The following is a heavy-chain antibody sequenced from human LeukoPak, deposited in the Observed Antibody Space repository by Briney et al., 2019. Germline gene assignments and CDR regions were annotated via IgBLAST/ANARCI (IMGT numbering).Heavy chain of an antibody. V-gene: IGHV4-59*04. D-gene: IGHD3-22*01. CDR3: ARLYSNYDSSGSDFDY. CDR2: IYHSGST. J-gene: IGHJ4*02. CDR1: GGSISSYY. Sequence: SETLSLTCTVSGGSISSYYWSWIRQPPGKGLEWIGSIYHSGSTYYNPSLKSRVTISVDTSKNQFSLKLSSVTAADTAVYYCARLYSNYDSSGSDFDYWGQGTLVTVSS.